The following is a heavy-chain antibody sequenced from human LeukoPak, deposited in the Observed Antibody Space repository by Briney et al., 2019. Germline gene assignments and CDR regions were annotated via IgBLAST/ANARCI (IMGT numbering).Heavy chain of an antibody. Sequence: GGSLRLSCAASGFTFSNYWMTWVRQAPGRGLEWVANIKQDGSERDYVDSVKGRFAISRDDAKNSLYLQMNSLRAEDTAVYYCARGITMANWGQGTLVTVSS. D-gene: IGHD3-10*01. CDR3: ARGITMAN. CDR1: GFTFSNYW. CDR2: IKQDGSER. J-gene: IGHJ4*02. V-gene: IGHV3-7*04.